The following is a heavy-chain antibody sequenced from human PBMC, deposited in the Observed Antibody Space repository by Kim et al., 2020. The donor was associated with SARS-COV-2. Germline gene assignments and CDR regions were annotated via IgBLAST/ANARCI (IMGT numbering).Heavy chain of an antibody. CDR3: AKSITERTVLYYYYGMDV. CDR1: GFTFSSYG. D-gene: IGHD1-1*01. CDR2: ISYDGSNK. Sequence: GGSLRLSCAASGFTFSSYGMHWVRQAPGKGLEWVAVISYDGSNKYYADSVKGRFTISRDNSKNTLYLQMNSLRAEDTAVYYCAKSITERTVLYYYYGMDVWGQGTTVTVSS. V-gene: IGHV3-30*18. J-gene: IGHJ6*02.